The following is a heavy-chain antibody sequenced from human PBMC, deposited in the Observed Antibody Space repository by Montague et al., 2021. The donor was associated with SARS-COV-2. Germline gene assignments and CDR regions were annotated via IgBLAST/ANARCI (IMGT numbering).Heavy chain of an antibody. CDR1: GGSITGFS. CDR3: ARTPTRPLSLDS. Sequence: SETLSPTCAVSGGSITGFSWSWVRQPAGKGLEWIGRVTTSGTTNHSPSLRSRVTMSVDTSKNQFSLNLNSVTAADTAIYYCARTPTRPLSLDSWGQGTLVTVSS. V-gene: IGHV4-4*07. D-gene: IGHD6-6*01. J-gene: IGHJ4*02. CDR2: VTTSGTT.